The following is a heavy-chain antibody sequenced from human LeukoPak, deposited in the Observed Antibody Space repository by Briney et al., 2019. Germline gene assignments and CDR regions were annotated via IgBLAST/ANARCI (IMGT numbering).Heavy chain of an antibody. Sequence: SVKVSCKASGGTFSSYAISWVRQAPGQGLEWMGRIIPIFGTANYAQKFQGRVTITTDESTSTAYMKLSSLRSEDTAVYYCASTHSSGWYDDWFDPWGQGTLVTVSS. V-gene: IGHV1-69*05. CDR1: GGTFSSYA. D-gene: IGHD6-19*01. CDR3: ASTHSSGWYDDWFDP. CDR2: IIPIFGTA. J-gene: IGHJ5*02.